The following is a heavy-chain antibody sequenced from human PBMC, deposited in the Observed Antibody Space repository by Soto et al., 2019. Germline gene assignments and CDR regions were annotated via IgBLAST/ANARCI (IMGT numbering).Heavy chain of an antibody. Sequence: SETLSRTFAVYWGSFNGCYWSWIGQPPGKGLGWIGEINHSGSTNYNPSLKSRVTISVDTSKNQFSLKLSSVTAADTAVYYCARGGGLNSGYVDYWGQGTLVTVSS. V-gene: IGHV4-34*01. CDR2: INHSGST. J-gene: IGHJ4*02. CDR1: WGSFNGCY. D-gene: IGHD5-12*01. CDR3: ARGGGLNSGYVDY.